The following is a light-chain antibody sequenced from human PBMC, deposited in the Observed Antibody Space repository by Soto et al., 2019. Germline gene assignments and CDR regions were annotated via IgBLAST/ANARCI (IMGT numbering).Light chain of an antibody. Sequence: QSALTQPPSASPTPGQRVTISCSGSSSNIGSNTVNWYQQLPGTAPKLVIYSNNQRPSGVPDRFSGSKSGTSASLAISGLQSEDEADYYCVAWDDSLNGYVVFGGGTKVTVL. CDR1: SSNIGSNT. CDR3: VAWDDSLNGYVV. V-gene: IGLV1-44*01. CDR2: SNN. J-gene: IGLJ2*01.